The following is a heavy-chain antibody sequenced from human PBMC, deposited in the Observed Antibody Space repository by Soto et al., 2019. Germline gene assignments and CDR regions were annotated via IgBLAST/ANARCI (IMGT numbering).Heavy chain of an antibody. Sequence: GASVKVSCKASGYTFTGYYMHWVRQAPGQGLEWMGWINPNSGGTNYAQKFQGWVTMTRDTSISTAYMELSRLGSDDTAVYYCARVPTSIGFYGMDVWGQGTTVTVSS. CDR3: ARVPTSIGFYGMDV. J-gene: IGHJ6*02. V-gene: IGHV1-2*04. CDR1: GYTFTGYY. CDR2: INPNSGGT. D-gene: IGHD2-15*01.